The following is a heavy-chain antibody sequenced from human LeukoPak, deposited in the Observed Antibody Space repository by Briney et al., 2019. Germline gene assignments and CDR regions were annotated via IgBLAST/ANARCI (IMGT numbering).Heavy chain of an antibody. D-gene: IGHD1-26*01. J-gene: IGHJ4*02. CDR2: IVQDGSQK. CDR1: GFTFSSHW. V-gene: IGHV3-7*03. CDR3: ARNEKWGRDY. Sequence: GGSLRLSCAASGFTFSSHWMSSVRQAPGKGLEWVANIVQDGSQKYYVDSVKGRFTISRDNGKNSLYLQMNSLRAEDTAVYYCARNEKWGRDYWGQGTLVTVSS.